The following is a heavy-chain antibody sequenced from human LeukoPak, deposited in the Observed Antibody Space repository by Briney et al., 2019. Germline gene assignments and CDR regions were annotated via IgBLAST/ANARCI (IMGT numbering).Heavy chain of an antibody. CDR2: IRYDESDK. Sequence: PGGSLRLSCATSGFTFSHYGIHWVRQAPGRGLDWVAHIRYDESDKYYADSVKGRFTISRDISKNTVYLQMNSLRVEDTAVYYCAKDFNWAFDYWGQGTLVTVSS. CDR1: GFTFSHYG. D-gene: IGHD1-1*01. V-gene: IGHV3-30*02. CDR3: AKDFNWAFDY. J-gene: IGHJ4*02.